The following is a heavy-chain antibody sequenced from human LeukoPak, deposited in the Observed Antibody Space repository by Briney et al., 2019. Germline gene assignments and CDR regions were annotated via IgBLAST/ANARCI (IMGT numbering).Heavy chain of an antibody. D-gene: IGHD3-22*01. CDR3: ARGGYYDPHAFDI. CDR1: GCSISSGRYY. Sequence: SQTLSLTCTVSGCSISSGRYYWSWIRQHPGKGLEWIGYIYYSGSTYYNPSLKSRVTISVDTSKNQFSLKLSSVTAADTAVYYCARGGYYDPHAFDIWGQGTMVTVSS. CDR2: IYYSGST. J-gene: IGHJ3*02. V-gene: IGHV4-31*03.